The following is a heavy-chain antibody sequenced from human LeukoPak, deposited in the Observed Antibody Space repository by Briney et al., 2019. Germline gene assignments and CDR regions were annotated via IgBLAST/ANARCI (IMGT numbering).Heavy chain of an antibody. D-gene: IGHD6-19*01. V-gene: IGHV3-30-3*01. CDR3: ARAPVRGAVAGVDY. J-gene: IGHJ4*02. CDR1: GFTFNNYA. CDR2: VTYDGNNQ. Sequence: ARSLRLSCAASGFTFNNYASHCVRHAPGKGLEWVAVVTYDGNNQYYADSVKGRFTVSRDNSRNTVNLQMNSLRGEDTAVYYCARAPVRGAVAGVDYWGQGTLVTVSS.